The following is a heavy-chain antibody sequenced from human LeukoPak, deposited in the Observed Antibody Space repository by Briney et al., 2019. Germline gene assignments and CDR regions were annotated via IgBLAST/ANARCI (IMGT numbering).Heavy chain of an antibody. V-gene: IGHV4-30-2*01. J-gene: IGHJ4*02. CDR1: GGSISSGGYS. CDR3: ARDGEASPFDY. CDR2: IYHSGST. Sequence: SETLSLTCAVSGGSISSGGYSWSWIRQPPGKGLEWIGYIYHSGSTYYNPSLKGRVTISVDRSKNQFSLKLSSVTAADTAVYYCARDGEASPFDYWGQGTLSPSPQ.